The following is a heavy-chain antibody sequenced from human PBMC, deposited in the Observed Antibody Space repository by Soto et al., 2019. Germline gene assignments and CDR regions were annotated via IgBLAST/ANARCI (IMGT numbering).Heavy chain of an antibody. CDR3: ARGMDQEELDY. D-gene: IGHD1-7*01. Sequence: LRLSCAASGFTFSSYWMSWVRQAPGKGLEWVANIKQDGSEKYYVDSVKGRFTISRDNAKNSLYLQMSSLRAEDTAVYYCARGMDQEELDYWGQGTLVTVSS. CDR2: IKQDGSEK. V-gene: IGHV3-7*03. J-gene: IGHJ4*02. CDR1: GFTFSSYW.